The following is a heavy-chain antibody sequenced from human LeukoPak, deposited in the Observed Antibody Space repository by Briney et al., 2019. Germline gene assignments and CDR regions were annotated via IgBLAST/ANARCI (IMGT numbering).Heavy chain of an antibody. CDR1: GASITSRL. D-gene: IGHD3-3*01. CDR3: ASDFTQGGSLLED. Sequence: SETLSLTCTVSGASITSRLWTWVRQPPGKGLEWIGYVSSTTSPTYNPSLESRVTMSLDTSKSQFSLRLASMTAADTAIYYCASDFTQGGSLLEDWGPGTLVVVSS. CDR2: VSSTTSP. J-gene: IGHJ4*02. V-gene: IGHV4-59*11.